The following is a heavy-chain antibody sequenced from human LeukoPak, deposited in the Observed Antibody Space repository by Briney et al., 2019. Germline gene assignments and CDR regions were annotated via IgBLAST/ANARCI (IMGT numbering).Heavy chain of an antibody. Sequence: SVKVSCKASGGTFSSYAISWVRQAPGQGLEWVGGNFPIFGTANYAQKFQGRVTITAAKSTSTAYMELSSLRSEDTAVYYCARGTFATPCSWFDPWGKGTLVTVSS. D-gene: IGHD3-16*01. V-gene: IGHV1-69*06. J-gene: IGHJ5*02. CDR2: NFPIFGTA. CDR1: GGTFSSYA. CDR3: ARGTFATPCSWFDP.